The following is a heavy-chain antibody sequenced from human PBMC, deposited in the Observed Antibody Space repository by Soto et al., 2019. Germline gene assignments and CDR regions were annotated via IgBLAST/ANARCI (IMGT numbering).Heavy chain of an antibody. D-gene: IGHD3-10*01. V-gene: IGHV4-31*03. Sequence: QVQLQESGPGLVKPSQTLSLSCNVSGGSISSDDFFWSWVRQHPARGLEWIGYIYHSGTTYHNPSLQSRITISVDTSKYQFSVKLRSVTAADTAVYFCARDEDPGSGLSGGMDVWGQGTAVTVS. CDR3: ARDEDPGSGLSGGMDV. J-gene: IGHJ6*02. CDR1: GGSISSDDFF. CDR2: IYHSGTT.